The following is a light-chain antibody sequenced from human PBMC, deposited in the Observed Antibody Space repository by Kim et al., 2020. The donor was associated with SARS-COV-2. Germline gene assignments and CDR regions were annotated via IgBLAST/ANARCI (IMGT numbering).Light chain of an antibody. J-gene: IGLJ3*02. CDR3: AAWDDSLSGRV. Sequence: QSVLTRPPSASGTPGQRVTISCSGSRSNIGSNTVNWYQHLPGTAPKVLMYTDNERPSGVPDRFSGSKSGTSASLVISALQSEDEADYYCAAWDDSLSGRVFGGGTQLTVL. V-gene: IGLV1-44*01. CDR2: TDN. CDR1: RSNIGSNT.